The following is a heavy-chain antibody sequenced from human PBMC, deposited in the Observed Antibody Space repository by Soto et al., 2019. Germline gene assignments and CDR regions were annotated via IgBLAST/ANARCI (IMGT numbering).Heavy chain of an antibody. V-gene: IGHV1-18*01. D-gene: IGHD3-10*01. J-gene: IGHJ4*01. CDR3: ARGRYGEY. CDR2: ISAHNGNT. Sequence: QVHLVQSGAEVKKPGASVKVSCKGSGYDFTTYGITWVRQAPGQGLEWMAWISAHNGNTDYAQKLQGRVTVTRDTSTSTSYMERSSLSSDDTAMYYCARGRYGEYWCHGALVTVAS. CDR1: GYDFTTYG.